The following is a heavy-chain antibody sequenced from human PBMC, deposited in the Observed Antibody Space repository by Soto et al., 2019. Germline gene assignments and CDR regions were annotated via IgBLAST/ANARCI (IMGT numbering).Heavy chain of an antibody. CDR3: ATGSYYYDSSGYYRCAFDI. Sequence: SATLSPTCTHSGCSISRDYWSWVRLPPGKGLEWIGYISYSGSTNYNPSLESRVTISVDTSKNQFSLKLSSVTAADTAVYYCATGSYYYDSSGYYRCAFDIWGQRSTVT. CDR2: ISYSGST. V-gene: IGHV4-59*13. D-gene: IGHD3-22*01. J-gene: IGHJ3*02. CDR1: GCSISRDY.